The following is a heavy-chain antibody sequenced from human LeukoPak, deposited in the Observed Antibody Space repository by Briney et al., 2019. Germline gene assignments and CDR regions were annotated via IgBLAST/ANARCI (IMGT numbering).Heavy chain of an antibody. CDR1: GFTFDDYA. CDR2: ISGSGGST. J-gene: IGHJ6*03. V-gene: IGHV3-23*01. D-gene: IGHD5-18*01. CDR3: ARVPYSSPYYYYYMEV. Sequence: GGSLRLSCAASGFTFDDYAMHWVRQAPGKGLEWVSAISGSGGSTYYADSVKGRFTISRDNSKNTLYLQMNSLRAEDTAVYYCARVPYSSPYYYYYMEVWGKGTTVTVFS.